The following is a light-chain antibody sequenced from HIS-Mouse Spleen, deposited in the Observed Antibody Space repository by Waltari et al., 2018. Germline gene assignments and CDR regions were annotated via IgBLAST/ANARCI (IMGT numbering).Light chain of an antibody. Sequence: EIVMTPSPATLSASPGERATPSCRARQTVSSNLAWYQTTPGQAPRLLIYGASTRATGIPARFSGSGSGTEFTLTISSMQSEDFAVYYCQQYNNWPPLTFGGGTKVEIK. J-gene: IGKJ4*01. CDR1: QTVSSN. CDR2: GAS. V-gene: IGKV3-15*01. CDR3: QQYNNWPPLT.